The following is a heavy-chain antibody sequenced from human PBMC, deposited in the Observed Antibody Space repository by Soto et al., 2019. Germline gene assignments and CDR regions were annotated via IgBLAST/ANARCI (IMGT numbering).Heavy chain of an antibody. CDR2: ISYDGSNK. V-gene: IGHV3-30*18. J-gene: IGHJ3*02. CDR3: AKSKGGDIVVVVAAPDI. Sequence: PGGSLRLSCAASGFTFSSYGMHWVRQAPGKGLEWVAVISYDGSNKYYADSVKGRFTISRDNSKNTLYLQMNSLRAEDTAVYYCAKSKGGDIVVVVAAPDIWGQGT. CDR1: GFTFSSYG. D-gene: IGHD2-15*01.